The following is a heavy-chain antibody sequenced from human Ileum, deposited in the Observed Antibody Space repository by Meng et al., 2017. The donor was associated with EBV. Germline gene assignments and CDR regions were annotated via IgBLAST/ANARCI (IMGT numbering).Heavy chain of an antibody. CDR3: VRTLERGDY. D-gene: IGHD5-24*01. CDR1: GYTFTNYD. V-gene: IGHV1-8*01. CDR2: MNPKTGTA. Sequence: QVHLVQSGAEVKKPGASVKVSCKASGYTFTNYDISWVRQATGQGLEWMGWMNPKTGTAHYAQKFQGRVSMTRDTSITTAYMELSSLTSEDTAVYYCVRTLERGDYWGQGTLVTVSS. J-gene: IGHJ4*02.